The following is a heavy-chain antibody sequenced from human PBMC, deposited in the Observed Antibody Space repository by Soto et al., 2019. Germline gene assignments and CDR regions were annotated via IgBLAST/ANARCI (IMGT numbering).Heavy chain of an antibody. CDR1: GFTCGDYA. CDR2: ISPSTYTI. J-gene: IGHJ3*01. CDR3: ARDRSSSGAFDL. Sequence: PGGSLRLSCPASGFTCGDYARIRIRQAPGKGLEWVSYISPSTYTIYYADSVKGRFTISRDNAENSLFLQMNSLRAEDTAFYYCARDRSSSGAFDLWGQGTMVTVSS. D-gene: IGHD6-6*01. V-gene: IGHV3-11*01.